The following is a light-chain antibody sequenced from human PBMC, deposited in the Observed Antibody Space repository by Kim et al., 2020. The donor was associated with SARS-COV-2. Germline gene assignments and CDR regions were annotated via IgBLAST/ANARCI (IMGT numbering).Light chain of an antibody. Sequence: QSALTQPAPVSGSPGQSITVSCIGSSSDVGSHDYVSWYQQYPGKAPKLIIYDVANRPSGVSSRFSGSKSGNTASLTISGLQAEDEAHYYCSSFASDNTVMFGGGTQLTVL. CDR1: SSDVGSHDY. CDR2: DVA. V-gene: IGLV2-14*01. J-gene: IGLJ3*02. CDR3: SSFASDNTVM.